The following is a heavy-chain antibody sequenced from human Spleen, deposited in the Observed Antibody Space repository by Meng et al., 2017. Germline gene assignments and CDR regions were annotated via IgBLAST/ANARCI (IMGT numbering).Heavy chain of an antibody. Sequence: VARHQWGAGVFMPSSALLFPWSVFSGSASRGYYYSGRIQPPERKRLGWIGHIYYRGTTNYTPSLRRRVTTAIDTYKNHFPLKRSSVTTADAAVYFGTRSSFSASPYDFGYWGLGTLVTVSS. J-gene: IGHJ4*02. CDR3: TRSSFSASPYDFGY. CDR2: IYYRGTT. D-gene: IGHD3-3*02. CDR1: SGSASRGYYY. V-gene: IGHV4-61*03.